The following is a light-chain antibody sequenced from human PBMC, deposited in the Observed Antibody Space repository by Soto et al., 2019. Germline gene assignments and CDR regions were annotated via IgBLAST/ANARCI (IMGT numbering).Light chain of an antibody. Sequence: EIVLTQSPGTLSLSPGERATLSCRASQSVSSNYLAWYQQKPGQAPKLLIYGASSRATGIPDRFRGSGSGTDFILTISRLEPEDFAMYYCQQSGKSFPLTFGGGTKLEI. V-gene: IGKV3-20*01. CDR1: QSVSSNY. CDR2: GAS. J-gene: IGKJ4*01. CDR3: QQSGKSFPLT.